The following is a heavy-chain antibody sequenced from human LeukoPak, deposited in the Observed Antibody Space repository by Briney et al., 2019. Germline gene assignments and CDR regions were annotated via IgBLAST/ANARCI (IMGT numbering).Heavy chain of an antibody. CDR3: AKVQYCTSCLAEFDY. Sequence: GGSLRLSCAASGFTFSRYWMSWVRQAPGKGLEWVSYISGTTHTIHYAGSVKGRFTISRDNSKNMLYLQMNSLRAEDTATYYCAKVQYCTSCLAEFDYWGQGTLVTISS. CDR1: GFTFSRYW. D-gene: IGHD2/OR15-2a*01. V-gene: IGHV3-23*01. J-gene: IGHJ4*02. CDR2: ISGTTHTI.